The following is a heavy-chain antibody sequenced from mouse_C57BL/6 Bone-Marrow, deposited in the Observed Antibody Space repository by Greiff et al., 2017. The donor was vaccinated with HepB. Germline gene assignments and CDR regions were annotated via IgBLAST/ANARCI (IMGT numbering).Heavy chain of an antibody. D-gene: IGHD1-1*01. J-gene: IGHJ3*01. CDR1: GFSLTSYA. V-gene: IGHV2-9-1*01. Sequence: VHLVESGPGLVAPSQSLSITCTVSGFSLTSYAISWVRQPPGKGLEWLGVIWTGGGTNYNSALKSRLSISKDNSKSQVFLKMNSLQTDDTARYYCARNYYGSSYAWFAYWGQGTLVTVSA. CDR2: IWTGGGT. CDR3: ARNYYGSSYAWFAY.